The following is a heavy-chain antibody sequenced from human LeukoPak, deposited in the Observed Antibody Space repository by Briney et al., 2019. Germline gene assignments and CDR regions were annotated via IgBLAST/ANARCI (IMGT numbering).Heavy chain of an antibody. J-gene: IGHJ4*02. Sequence: PGGSLRLSCTASGFPFIEYSMNWVRQVPGKGLEWIAYIGIDSGNTKYADSVRGRFTISADKAKNSLYLQMNSLRVKDTAVYYCARDHNYAFDNWGQGTLVSVAS. CDR1: GFPFIEYS. V-gene: IGHV3-48*01. CDR3: ARDHNYAFDN. D-gene: IGHD1-1*01. CDR2: IGIDSGNT.